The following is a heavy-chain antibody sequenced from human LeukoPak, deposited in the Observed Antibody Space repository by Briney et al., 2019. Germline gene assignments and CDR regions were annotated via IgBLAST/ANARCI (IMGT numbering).Heavy chain of an antibody. J-gene: IGHJ4*02. CDR3: AKDFRDYYDSSGFDY. Sequence: GGSLRLSCAASGLTFSSYAMSWVRQAPGKGLEWVSAISGSGGSIYYADSVKGRFTISRDNSKNTLYLQMNSLRAEDTAVYYCAKDFRDYYDSSGFDYWGQGTLVTVSS. V-gene: IGHV3-23*01. D-gene: IGHD3-22*01. CDR2: ISGSGGSI. CDR1: GLTFSSYA.